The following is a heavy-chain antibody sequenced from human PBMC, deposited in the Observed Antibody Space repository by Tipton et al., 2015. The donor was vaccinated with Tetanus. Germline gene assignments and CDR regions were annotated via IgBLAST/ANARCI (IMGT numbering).Heavy chain of an antibody. D-gene: IGHD2-8*01. CDR1: GYSINSGTYY. CDR2: INHSGST. CDR3: ARANGPGSYLDY. V-gene: IGHV4-39*07. Sequence: LRLSCSVSGYSINSGTYYWAWLRQPPGKGLEWIGEINHSGSTNYNPSLKSRVTISVDTSKNQFSLKLSSVTAADTAVYYCARANGPGSYLDYWGQGTLVTVSS. J-gene: IGHJ4*02.